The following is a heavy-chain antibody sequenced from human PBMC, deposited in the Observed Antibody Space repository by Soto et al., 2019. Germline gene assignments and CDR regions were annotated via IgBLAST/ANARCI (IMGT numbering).Heavy chain of an antibody. CDR1: CGSISSYY. V-gene: IGHV4-59*08. CDR3: ARGTPSPLIVRSSRGPWFDP. CDR2: MYYGGRT. Sequence: SETLSLTCTVSCGSISSYYWSWIRPPPGKGLEWIGYMYYGGRTNYNPSLKSRVTISVDTSKMQVSLKLSSVTAADTAVYFCARGTPSPLIVRSSRGPWFDPWGQGTLVTGSS. J-gene: IGHJ5*02. D-gene: IGHD2-15*01.